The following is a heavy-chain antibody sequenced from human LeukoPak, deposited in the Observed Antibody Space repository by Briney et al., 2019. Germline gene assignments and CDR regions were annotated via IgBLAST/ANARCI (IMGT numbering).Heavy chain of an antibody. CDR3: ARARMTTVDSRWYFDL. D-gene: IGHD4-17*01. CDR2: IYHSGST. V-gene: IGHV4-30-2*01. J-gene: IGHJ2*01. Sequence: SQTLSLTCAVSGGSISSGGYSWSWIRQPPGKGLEWIGYIYHSGSTYYNPSLKSRVTISVDRSKNQFSLKLSSVTAADTAVYYCARARMTTVDSRWYFDLWGRGTLVTVSS. CDR1: GGSISSGGYS.